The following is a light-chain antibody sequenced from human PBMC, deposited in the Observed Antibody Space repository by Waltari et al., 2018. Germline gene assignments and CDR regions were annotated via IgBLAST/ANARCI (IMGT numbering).Light chain of an antibody. CDR3: QQYATSRT. CDR1: QSVSSTY. J-gene: IGKJ1*01. CDR2: GAS. V-gene: IGKV3-20*01. Sequence: EIILTQSPGTLSLSPGERATIPCRASQSVSSTYLAWYQQKPGHAPRLLIYGASTRATGIPDRFSGSGSGTDFTLTISRLEPEDFAVYYCQQYATSRTFGQGTKVEIK.